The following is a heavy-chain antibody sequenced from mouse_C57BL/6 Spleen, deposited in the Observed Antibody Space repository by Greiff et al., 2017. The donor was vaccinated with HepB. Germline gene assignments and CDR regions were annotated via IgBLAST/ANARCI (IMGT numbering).Heavy chain of an antibody. J-gene: IGHJ3*01. V-gene: IGHV5-4*01. CDR2: ISDGGSYT. D-gene: IGHD3-1*01. CDR1: GFTFSSYA. CDR3: ARDRGVAWFAY. Sequence: EVQLVESGGGLVKPGGSLKLSCAASGFTFSSYAMSWVRQTPEKRLEWVATISDGGSYTYYPDNVKGRFTISRDNAKNNLYLQMSHLKSEDTAMYYCARDRGVAWFAYWGQGTLVTVSA.